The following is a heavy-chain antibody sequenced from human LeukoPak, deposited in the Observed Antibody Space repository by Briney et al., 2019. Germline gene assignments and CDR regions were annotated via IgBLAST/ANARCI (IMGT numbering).Heavy chain of an antibody. J-gene: IGHJ1*01. CDR3: AKGAAVAGTLYFQH. Sequence: PGGSLRLSCAASGFSLSSYAMSWVRHAPGKGLEWVSAVSGTPTNTYYSDSVKGRFTTSRDNSQNTLYLQMNNLEGGDTAVYYCAKGAAVAGTLYFQHWGQGTLVTVSS. CDR2: VSGTPTNT. V-gene: IGHV3-23*01. D-gene: IGHD6-19*01. CDR1: GFSLSSYA.